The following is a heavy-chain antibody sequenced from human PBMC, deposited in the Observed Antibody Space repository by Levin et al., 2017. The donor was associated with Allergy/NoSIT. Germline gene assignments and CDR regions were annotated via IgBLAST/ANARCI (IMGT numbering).Heavy chain of an antibody. CDR1: GFTFSSYW. J-gene: IGHJ5*02. V-gene: IGHV3-7*01. Sequence: AGGSLRLSCAASGFTFSSYWMSWVRQAPGKGLEWVANIKQDGSEKYYVDSVKGRFTISRDNAKNSLYLQMNSLRAEDTAVYYCARVAYGDYVSGWFDPWGQGTLVTVSS. CDR3: ARVAYGDYVSGWFDP. CDR2: IKQDGSEK. D-gene: IGHD4-17*01.